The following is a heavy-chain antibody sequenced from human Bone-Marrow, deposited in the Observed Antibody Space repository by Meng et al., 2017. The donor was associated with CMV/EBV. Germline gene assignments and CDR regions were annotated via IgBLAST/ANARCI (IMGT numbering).Heavy chain of an antibody. V-gene: IGHV3-30-3*01. CDR2: ISYDGSNK. D-gene: IGHD2-2*01. Sequence: GGSLRHSCAASGFTFSSYAMHWVRQAPGKGLEWVAVISYDGSNKYYADSVKGRFTISRDNSKNTLYLQMNSLRAEDTAVYYCARGSGYCSSTSCFLRSFYIWGQGTMVTVSS. J-gene: IGHJ3*02. CDR1: GFTFSSYA. CDR3: ARGSGYCSSTSCFLRSFYI.